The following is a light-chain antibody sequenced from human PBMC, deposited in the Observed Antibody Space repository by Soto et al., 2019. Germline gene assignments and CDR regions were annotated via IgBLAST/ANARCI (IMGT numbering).Light chain of an antibody. V-gene: IGLV1-47*01. CDR1: SSNIGINN. CDR2: RNN. Sequence: QSVLTQSPSASGTPGQRVTISCSGSSSNIGINNVYWYQQVPGTAPKLLIYRNNQRPSGVPDRFSGSKSGTSASLAISGLLSEDEAFYYCAAWDDSLSGRVVFGGGTKLTVL. J-gene: IGLJ2*01. CDR3: AAWDDSLSGRVV.